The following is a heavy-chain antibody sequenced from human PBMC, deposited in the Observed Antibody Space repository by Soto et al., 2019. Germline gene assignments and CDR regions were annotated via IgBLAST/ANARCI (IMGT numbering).Heavy chain of an antibody. CDR1: GFIFKMFW. J-gene: IGHJ4*02. CDR2: IYNDGTYS. V-gene: IGHV3-74*01. CDR3: TRGPRPISTGTGAY. Sequence: GGSLRLSCAASGFIFKMFWMHWVRQSPGKGLVWISRIYNDGTYSDYADSVRGRFTISRDNVNDTLYLQMNNLRAEDSGLYYCTRGPRPISTGTGAYWGQGTQVTVSS. D-gene: IGHD3-10*01.